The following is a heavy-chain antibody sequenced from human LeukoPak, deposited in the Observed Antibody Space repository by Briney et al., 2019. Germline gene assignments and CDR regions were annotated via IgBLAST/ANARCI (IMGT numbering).Heavy chain of an antibody. CDR3: ARTTMVRGVIGWFDP. CDR1: GGSISSYY. D-gene: IGHD3-10*01. Sequence: PSETLSLTCTVSGGSISSYYWSWIRQPPGKGLEWIGYIYYSGSTNYNPSLKSRVTISVDTSKNQFSLKLSSVTAADTAVYYCARTTMVRGVIGWFDPWCQGTLVTVSS. CDR2: IYYSGST. V-gene: IGHV4-59*01. J-gene: IGHJ5*02.